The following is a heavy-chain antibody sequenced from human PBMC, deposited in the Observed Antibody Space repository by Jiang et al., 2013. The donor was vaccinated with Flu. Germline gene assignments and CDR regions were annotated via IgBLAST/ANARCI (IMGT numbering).Heavy chain of an antibody. CDR2: INAGNGNT. CDR1: GGTLSSYG. CDR3: ARDSSSEAYPLLLYYFDL. V-gene: IGHV1-3*01. D-gene: IGHD2-15*01. J-gene: IGHJ2*01. Sequence: GAEVKKPGSSVKVSCKASGGTLSSYGFSWVRQAPGQRLEWMGWINAGNGNTEYSQKFQGRVTITRDTSATTAYMELSSLTSDDTAVYFCARDSSSEAYPLLLYYFDL.